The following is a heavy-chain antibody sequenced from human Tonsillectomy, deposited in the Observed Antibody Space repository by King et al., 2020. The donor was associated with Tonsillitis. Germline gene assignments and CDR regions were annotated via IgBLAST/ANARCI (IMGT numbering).Heavy chain of an antibody. Sequence: QLVQSGAEVKKPGASVKVSCKVSGYTFTGYYMHWVRQAPGQGLEWMGGINPNSGGTNYAQKFQGRVTMTRDTSISTAYMELSRLRSDDTAVYYCARDLKAYCGGDCAGPVYYWGQGTLGTVS. J-gene: IGHJ4*02. D-gene: IGHD2-21*02. CDR2: INPNSGGT. CDR1: GYTFTGYY. CDR3: ARDLKAYCGGDCAGPVYY. V-gene: IGHV1-2*02.